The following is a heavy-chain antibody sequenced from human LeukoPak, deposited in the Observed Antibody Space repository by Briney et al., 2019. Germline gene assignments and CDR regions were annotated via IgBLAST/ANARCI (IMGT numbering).Heavy chain of an antibody. CDR2: IWYGGSNK. D-gene: IGHD2-2*02. Sequence: PGRSLRLSCAASGFTFSSYGMHWVRQAPGKGLEWVAVIWYGGSNKNYADSVKGRFTISRDNSKNTLYLQMNSLRAEDTAVYYCAKGQCTSSSCYKGDYWGQGTLVTVSS. CDR3: AKGQCTSSSCYKGDY. V-gene: IGHV3-33*06. CDR1: GFTFSSYG. J-gene: IGHJ4*02.